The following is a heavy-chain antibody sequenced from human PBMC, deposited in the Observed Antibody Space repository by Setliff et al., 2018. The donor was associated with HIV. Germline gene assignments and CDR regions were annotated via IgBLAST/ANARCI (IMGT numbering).Heavy chain of an antibody. Sequence: ASVKVSCKASGYTFINFGISWVRQAPGQGLEWMGWISAYNGNTNSAQRLQGRVTLTTDTSTSTAYMDLRSLRSDDTAVYFCARESEGGAFDIWGQGTMVTVSS. CDR3: ARESEGGAFDI. J-gene: IGHJ3*02. D-gene: IGHD3-16*01. CDR2: ISAYNGNT. V-gene: IGHV1-18*01. CDR1: GYTFINFG.